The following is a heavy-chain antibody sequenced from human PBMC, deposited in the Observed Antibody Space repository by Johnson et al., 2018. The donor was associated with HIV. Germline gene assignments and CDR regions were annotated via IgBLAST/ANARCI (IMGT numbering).Heavy chain of an antibody. D-gene: IGHD1-26*01. CDR2: ISYDGSNK. CDR1: GFTFSSYA. CDR3: TTDLEWELLHDAFDI. Sequence: QEQLVESGGGLVQPGGSLRLSCAASGFTFSSYAMHWVRQAPGKGLEWVAVISYDGSNKYYADSVKGRFTISRDDSKNTLYLQMNSLKTENTAVYYCTTDLEWELLHDAFDIWGQGTMVTVSS. J-gene: IGHJ3*02. V-gene: IGHV3-30*04.